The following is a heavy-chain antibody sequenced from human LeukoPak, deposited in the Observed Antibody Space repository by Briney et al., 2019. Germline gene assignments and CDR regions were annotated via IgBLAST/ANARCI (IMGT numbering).Heavy chain of an antibody. CDR3: ARDLGVGGYDLGLIY. Sequence: SETLSLTCTVSGGSISSYYWSWVRQPAGKGLEWIGRISTSGSTNYNPSLKSRVTMSVDTSKNQFSLKLSSVTAADTAVYYCARDLGVGGYDLGLIYWGQGTLVTVSS. J-gene: IGHJ4*02. D-gene: IGHD5-12*01. V-gene: IGHV4-4*07. CDR2: ISTSGST. CDR1: GGSISSYY.